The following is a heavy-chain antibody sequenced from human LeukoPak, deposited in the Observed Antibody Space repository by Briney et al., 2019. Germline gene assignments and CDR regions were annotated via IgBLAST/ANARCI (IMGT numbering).Heavy chain of an antibody. J-gene: IGHJ4*02. CDR3: ALEGYYYGYFDY. V-gene: IGHV4-38-2*02. CDR1: GYSISSGYY. Sequence: SETLSLTCTVSGYSISSGYYWGWIRQPPGKGLEWIGSIYHSGSIYYNPSLKSRVTISVDTSKNHFSLKLNSVTAADTAVYYCALEGYYYGYFDYWGQGTRVTVSS. CDR2: IYHSGSI. D-gene: IGHD3-22*01.